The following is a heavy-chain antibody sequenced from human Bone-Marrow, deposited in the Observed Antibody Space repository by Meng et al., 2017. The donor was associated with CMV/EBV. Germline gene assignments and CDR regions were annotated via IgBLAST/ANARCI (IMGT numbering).Heavy chain of an antibody. J-gene: IGHJ4*02. D-gene: IGHD5-18*01. CDR1: GFTFSSYA. V-gene: IGHV3-30*04. CDR2: ISYDGSNK. CDR3: ARRTRGYSLYNAY. Sequence: GESLKISCAASGFTFSSYAMHWVRQAPGKGLEWVAVISYDGSNKYYADSVKGRFTISRDNAKNSLYLQMNSLRAEDTAVYYCARRTRGYSLYNAYWGQGTLVTVSS.